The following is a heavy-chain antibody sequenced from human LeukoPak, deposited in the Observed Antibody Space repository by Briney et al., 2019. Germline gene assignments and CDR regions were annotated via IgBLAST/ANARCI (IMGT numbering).Heavy chain of an antibody. J-gene: IGHJ4*02. V-gene: IGHV1-8*02. CDR1: GYTFTDYD. Sequence: RASVRVSCKSSGYTFTDYDINWVRQATGQGLEWMGWMNPDSGNTGYAQKFQGRVTMTRNTSISTAYMELSSLRSEDTAVYYCARGPLGCSSTSCYVWTFDYWGQGTLVTVSS. CDR3: ARGPLGCSSTSCYVWTFDY. D-gene: IGHD2-2*01. CDR2: MNPDSGNT.